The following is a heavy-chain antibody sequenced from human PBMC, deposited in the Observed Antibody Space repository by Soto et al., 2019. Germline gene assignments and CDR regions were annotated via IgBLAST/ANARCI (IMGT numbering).Heavy chain of an antibody. CDR1: GFTFSSYG. V-gene: IGHV3-33*01. CDR3: ARDWGAPNYYYYMDV. J-gene: IGHJ6*03. CDR2: IWYDGSNK. Sequence: GGSLRLSCAASGFTFSSYGMHWVRQAPGKGLEWVAVIWYDGSNKYYADSVKGRFTISRDNSKNTLYLQMNSLRAEDTAVYYCARDWGAPNYYYYMDVWGKGTKVTVSS. D-gene: IGHD3-16*01.